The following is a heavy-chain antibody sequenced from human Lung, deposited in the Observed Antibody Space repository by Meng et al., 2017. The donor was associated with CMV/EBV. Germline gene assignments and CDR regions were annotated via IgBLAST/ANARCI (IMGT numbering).Heavy chain of an antibody. V-gene: IGHV3-21*01. D-gene: IGHD3-10*01. CDR3: ATGATLDY. Sequence: SCAASGFTFSSYRINWVRQAPGKGLEWVASISSTSAYIYYAESVEGRFIISRDNAKSSLYLTMDNLAVEDTAVYYCATGATLDYWGQGPLVTVSS. CDR2: ISSTSAYI. CDR1: GFTFSSYR. J-gene: IGHJ4*02.